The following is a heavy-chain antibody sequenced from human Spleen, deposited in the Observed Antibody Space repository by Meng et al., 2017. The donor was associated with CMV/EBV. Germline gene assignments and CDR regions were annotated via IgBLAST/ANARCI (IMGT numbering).Heavy chain of an antibody. CDR1: GGSISSSSYY. V-gene: IGHV4-39*07. CDR3: ARSPASAEIDY. Sequence: GSLRLSCTVSGGSISSSSYYWGCIRQPPGKGLEWIGSIYYSGSTYYNPSLKSRVTISVDKSKNQLSLKLNSVTAADTAVYYCARSPASAEIDYWGQGTLVTVSS. J-gene: IGHJ4*02. CDR2: IYYSGST.